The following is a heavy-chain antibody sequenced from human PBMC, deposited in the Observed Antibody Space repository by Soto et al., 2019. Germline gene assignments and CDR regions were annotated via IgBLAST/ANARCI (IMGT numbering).Heavy chain of an antibody. CDR3: ARHPRHGATPIDFDY. CDR1: GYSFTSYW. CDR2: IYPGDSDT. J-gene: IGHJ4*02. Sequence: HGESLKISCKCSGYSFTSYWIVWVRQMPGKGLEWMGIIYPGDSDTKYSPSFQGQVTISADKSISTAYLQWSSLKASDTAMYYCARHPRHGATPIDFDYWGQGTLVTVSS. V-gene: IGHV5-51*01. D-gene: IGHD2-15*01.